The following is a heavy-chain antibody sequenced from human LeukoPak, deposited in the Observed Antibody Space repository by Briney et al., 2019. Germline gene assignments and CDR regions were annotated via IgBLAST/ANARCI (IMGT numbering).Heavy chain of an antibody. V-gene: IGHV4-59*01. CDR3: ARKTGGGGGPWFDP. J-gene: IGHJ5*02. CDR1: GGSISSYY. Sequence: PSETLSLTCTVSGGSISSYYWSWIRQPPGKGLEWIGYIYYSGSTNYNPSLKSRVTISVDTSKNQFSLKLSSVTAADTAVYYCARKTGGGGGPWFDPWGQGTLVTVSS. D-gene: IGHD2-21*01. CDR2: IYYSGST.